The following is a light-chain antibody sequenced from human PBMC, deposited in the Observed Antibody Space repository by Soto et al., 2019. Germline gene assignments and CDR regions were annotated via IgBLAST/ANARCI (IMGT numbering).Light chain of an antibody. Sequence: EIVRTQSPATLSVSPGGRATLSCRASQSIGDTLAWYQQKPGQAHRLLIHGASTRDTAFPARFSGSGSGTDFTLTISSLHSEDFVVYYCQQYNNWPWTFGQGTKVDI. CDR1: QSIGDT. CDR2: GAS. J-gene: IGKJ1*01. CDR3: QQYNNWPWT. V-gene: IGKV3-15*01.